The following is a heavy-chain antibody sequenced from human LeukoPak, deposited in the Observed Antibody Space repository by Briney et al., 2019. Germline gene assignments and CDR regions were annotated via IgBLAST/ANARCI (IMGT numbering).Heavy chain of an antibody. CDR2: IRYDGSNK. CDR3: AKGGGYEAQYYYYYMDV. V-gene: IGHV3-30*02. D-gene: IGHD5-12*01. Sequence: GGSLRLSCAASGFTFSSYGMYWVRQAPGKGLEWVAFIRYDGSNKYYADSVKGRFTISRDNFKNTLYLQMNSLRAEDTAVFYCAKGGGYEAQYYYYYMDVWGKGTTVTISS. J-gene: IGHJ6*03. CDR1: GFTFSSYG.